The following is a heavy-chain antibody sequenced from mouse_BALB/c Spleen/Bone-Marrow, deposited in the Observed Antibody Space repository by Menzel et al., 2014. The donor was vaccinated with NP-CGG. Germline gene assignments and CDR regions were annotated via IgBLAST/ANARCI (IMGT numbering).Heavy chain of an antibody. D-gene: IGHD3-3*01. V-gene: IGHV1-77*01. CDR3: AREGDPGAWFAY. Sequence: QVQLQQSGAELARPGASVKLSCKASGYTFTDYYINWVKQRPGQGLEWIGEIYPGSGNTYYNEKFKGKATLTADKSSSTAYMQLSSLTSEDSAVYFCAREGDPGAWFAYWGQGTLVTVSA. J-gene: IGHJ3*01. CDR2: IYPGSGNT. CDR1: GYTFTDYY.